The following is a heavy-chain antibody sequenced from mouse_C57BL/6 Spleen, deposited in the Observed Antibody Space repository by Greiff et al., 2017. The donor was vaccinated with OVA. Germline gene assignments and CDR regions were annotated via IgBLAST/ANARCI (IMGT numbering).Heavy chain of an antibody. CDR2: ISSGSSTI. Sequence: EVQRVESGGGLVKPGGSLKLSCAASGFTFSDYGMHWVRQAPEKGLEWVAYISSGSSTIYYADTVKGRFTISKDNAKNTLFLQMTSLRSEDTAMYYGARVLITTVVADWYFDVWGTGTTVTVSS. V-gene: IGHV5-17*01. CDR1: GFTFSDYG. CDR3: ARVLITTVVADWYFDV. D-gene: IGHD1-1*01. J-gene: IGHJ1*03.